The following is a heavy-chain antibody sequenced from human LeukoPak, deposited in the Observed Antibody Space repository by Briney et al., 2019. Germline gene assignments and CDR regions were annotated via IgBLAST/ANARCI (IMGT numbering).Heavy chain of an antibody. CDR1: GFTFSSYA. CDR3: AKARGFCSGGSCYNPFDP. CDR2: ISGSDGST. J-gene: IGHJ5*02. Sequence: PGGSLRLSCAASGFTFSSYAMSWVRQAPGKGLEWVSGISGSDGSTYYAASVKGRFPISRDYSKNTLYVQMNSLRAEDTAVYYCAKARGFCSGGSCYNPFDPWGQGTLVTVSS. D-gene: IGHD2-15*01. V-gene: IGHV3-23*01.